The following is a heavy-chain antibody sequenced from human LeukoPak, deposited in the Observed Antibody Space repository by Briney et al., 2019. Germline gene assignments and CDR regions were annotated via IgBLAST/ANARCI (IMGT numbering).Heavy chain of an antibody. D-gene: IGHD6-6*01. CDR1: EFAFSSYW. V-gene: IGHV3-21*01. CDR3: ARGEWSSSPFDY. Sequence: PGGSLRLSCAASEFAFSSYWMSWVRQAPGKGLEWVSFISSSSSYIYYTDSVKGRFTISRDNAKNSLYLQLNSLRAEDTALYYCARGEWSSSPFDYWGQGTLVTVSS. J-gene: IGHJ4*02. CDR2: ISSSSSYI.